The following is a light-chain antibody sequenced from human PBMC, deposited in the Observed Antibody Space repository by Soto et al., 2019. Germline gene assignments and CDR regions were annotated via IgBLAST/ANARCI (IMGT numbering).Light chain of an antibody. Sequence: EIVMTQSPATLSVSPGEGATLSCRASQSVSSKLAWYQQKPDQAPRLLIYGASTRATGIPARFSGSGSGTEFTLIISSPQSEDSAVYYCQQYNSWLWTFGQGTKVDIK. V-gene: IGKV3-15*01. J-gene: IGKJ1*01. CDR3: QQYNSWLWT. CDR2: GAS. CDR1: QSVSSK.